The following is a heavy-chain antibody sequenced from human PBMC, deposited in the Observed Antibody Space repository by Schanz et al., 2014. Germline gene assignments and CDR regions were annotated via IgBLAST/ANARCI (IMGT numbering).Heavy chain of an antibody. CDR3: AKAYSSGWYDLDY. CDR2: IRYDGVNK. Sequence: QVRLVESGGGVVQPGGSLRLSCAASGFTFSTTGMHWVRQAPDKGLEWVSFIRYDGVNKYYADSVKGRFTISRDNSKNTVYLQMNSLRTEDTAVYYCAKAYSSGWYDLDYWGQGTLVTVSS. D-gene: IGHD6-19*01. V-gene: IGHV3-30*02. J-gene: IGHJ4*02. CDR1: GFTFSTTG.